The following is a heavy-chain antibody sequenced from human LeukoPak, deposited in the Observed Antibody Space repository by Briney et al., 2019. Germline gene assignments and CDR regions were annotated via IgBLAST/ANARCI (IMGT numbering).Heavy chain of an antibody. CDR3: ARTQTRFDP. Sequence: SETLSLTCTVSGGSISSYYWSWIRQPPGKGLEWIGYIYYSGSTNYNPSLTSRVTISVDTSKNQFSLKLSSVTAADTAVYYCARTQTRFDPWGQGTLVTVSS. J-gene: IGHJ5*02. CDR1: GGSISSYY. V-gene: IGHV4-59*08. CDR2: IYYSGST.